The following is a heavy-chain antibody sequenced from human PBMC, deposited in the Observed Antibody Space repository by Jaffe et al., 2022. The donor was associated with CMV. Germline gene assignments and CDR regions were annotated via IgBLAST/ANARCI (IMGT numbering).Heavy chain of an antibody. J-gene: IGHJ4*02. CDR3: ARVTDFSNYFEN. CDR1: GYTFISHY. Sequence: QVQLVQSGAEVKKPGASVKVSCRASGYTFISHYMHWVRQAPGQGLEWMGMINPGGGDTRYAQKFQGRLSMTRDTSTSTVYMELNSLRSDDSAMYYCARVTDFSNYFENWGQGTLVTVSS. D-gene: IGHD4-4*01. CDR2: INPGGGDT. V-gene: IGHV1-46*01.